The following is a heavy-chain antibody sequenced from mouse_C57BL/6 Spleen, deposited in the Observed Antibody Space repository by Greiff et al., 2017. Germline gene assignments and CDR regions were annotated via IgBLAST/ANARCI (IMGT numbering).Heavy chain of an antibody. CDR1: GFTFSSYA. CDR3: ARGGEVTALDY. CDR2: ISDGGSYT. V-gene: IGHV5-4*03. D-gene: IGHD2-2*01. J-gene: IGHJ2*01. Sequence: EVKLQESGGGLVKPGGSLKLSCAASGFTFSSYAMSWVRQTPEKRLEWVATISDGGSYTYYPDNVKGRFTISRDNAKNNLYLQMSHLKSEDTAMYYCARGGEVTALDYWGQGTTLTVSS.